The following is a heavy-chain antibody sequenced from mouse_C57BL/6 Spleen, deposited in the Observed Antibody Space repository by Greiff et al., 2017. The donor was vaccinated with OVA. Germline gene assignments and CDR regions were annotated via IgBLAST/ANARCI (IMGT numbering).Heavy chain of an antibody. V-gene: IGHV1-7*01. CDR1: GYTFTSYW. J-gene: IGHJ4*01. D-gene: IGHD1-1*01. Sequence: VQLQQSGAELAKPGASVKLSCKASGYTFTSYWMHWVKQRPGQGLEWIGYINPSSGYTKYNQKFKDKATLTADKSSSTAYMQLSSLTYEDSAVYYCATITTVASYAMDYWGQGTSVTVSS. CDR3: ATITTVASYAMDY. CDR2: INPSSGYT.